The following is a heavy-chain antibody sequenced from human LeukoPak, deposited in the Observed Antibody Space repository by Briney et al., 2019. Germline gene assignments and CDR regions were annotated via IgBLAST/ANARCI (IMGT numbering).Heavy chain of an antibody. Sequence: KASETLSLTCTVSGGSISSYYWSWIRQPPGKGLEWIGYIYYSGSTNYNPSLKSRVTISVDTSKNQFSLKLSSVTAADTAVYYCARLITMVRGAPNYYYMDVWGKGTTVTVSS. CDR1: GGSISSYY. D-gene: IGHD3-10*01. V-gene: IGHV4-59*08. J-gene: IGHJ6*03. CDR2: IYYSGST. CDR3: ARLITMVRGAPNYYYMDV.